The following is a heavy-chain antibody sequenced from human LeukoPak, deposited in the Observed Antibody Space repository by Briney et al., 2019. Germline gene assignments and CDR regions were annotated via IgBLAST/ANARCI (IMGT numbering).Heavy chain of an antibody. V-gene: IGHV3-48*01. CDR2: ISSSSSSI. J-gene: IGHJ4*02. CDR3: ARDSAVAGTGLTN. D-gene: IGHD6-19*01. CDR1: GFTFSSYS. Sequence: PGGSLRLSCAASGFTFSSYSMNWVRQAPGKGLEWVSYISSSSSSIYYADSVKGRFTISRDNAKNSLFLQMNSLRAEDTAVYYCARDSAVAGTGLTNWGQGTLVTVSS.